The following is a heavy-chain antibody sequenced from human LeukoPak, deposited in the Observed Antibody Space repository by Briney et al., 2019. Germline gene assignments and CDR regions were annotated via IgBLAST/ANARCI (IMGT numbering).Heavy chain of an antibody. J-gene: IGHJ3*02. D-gene: IGHD5-12*01. CDR1: GFTFSSYS. CDR3: AKGSGYDFDAFDI. Sequence: PGGSLRLSCAASGFTFSSYSMNWVRQAPGKGLEWVSYISSSSSTIYYADSVKGRFTISRDNAKNSLYLQMNSLRAEDTALYYCAKGSGYDFDAFDIWGQGTMVTVSS. V-gene: IGHV3-48*04. CDR2: ISSSSSTI.